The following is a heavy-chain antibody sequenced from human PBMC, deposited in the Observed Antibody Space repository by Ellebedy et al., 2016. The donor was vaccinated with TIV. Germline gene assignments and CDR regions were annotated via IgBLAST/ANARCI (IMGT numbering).Heavy chain of an antibody. V-gene: IGHV3-30-3*01. J-gene: IGHJ5*02. CDR2: ISYDGSSE. CDR3: ARDPALPRGRFDT. Sequence: GESLKISCAASGFTFNSYAMHWVRQAPGKGLEWVAVISYDGSSEYYADSVKGRFTISRDNSMTTLYLEMNSLRAEDTALYYCARDPALPRGRFDTWGQGTLVTVS. CDR1: GFTFNSYA.